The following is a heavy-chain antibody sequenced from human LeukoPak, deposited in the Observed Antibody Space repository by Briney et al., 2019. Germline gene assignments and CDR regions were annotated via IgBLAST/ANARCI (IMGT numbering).Heavy chain of an antibody. CDR2: ISYDGSNK. J-gene: IGHJ4*02. Sequence: PGRSLRLSCAASGFTFNIDAVHWVRQAPGKGLEWVAVISYDGSNKYYADSVKGRFTVSRDNSKNILYLQMNSLRAEDTAVYYCARGAEAGRSKSYYLEYWGQGTLVTASS. D-gene: IGHD6-13*01. V-gene: IGHV3-30-3*01. CDR1: GFTFNIDA. CDR3: ARGAEAGRSKSYYLEY.